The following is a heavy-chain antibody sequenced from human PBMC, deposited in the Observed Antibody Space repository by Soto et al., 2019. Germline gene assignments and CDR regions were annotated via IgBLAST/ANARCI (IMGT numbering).Heavy chain of an antibody. Sequence: PGGSLRLSCAASGFTVSSNYMSWVRQAPGKGLEWVSVIYSGGSTYYADSVKGRFTISRDHSKNTLYLQMNSLRAEDTAVYYCARDRRRGDYYGSGSYLWYYYYGMDVWGQGTTVTVSS. J-gene: IGHJ6*02. CDR2: IYSGGST. CDR1: GFTVSSNY. D-gene: IGHD3-10*01. V-gene: IGHV3-53*01. CDR3: ARDRRRGDYYGSGSYLWYYYYGMDV.